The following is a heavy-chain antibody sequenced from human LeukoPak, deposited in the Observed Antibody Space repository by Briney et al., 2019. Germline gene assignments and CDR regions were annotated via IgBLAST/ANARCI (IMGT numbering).Heavy chain of an antibody. CDR1: GFIFSSYV. CDR3: ARDPNWGSGY. CDR2: IGTSGGDI. V-gene: IGHV3-23*01. Sequence: PGGSLRLPCAASGFIFSSYVMIWVRQAPGKGLEWVSIIGTSGGDIHYADSVKGRFSISRDNSKNTLSLQMNSLRVGDTAVYYCARDPNWGSGYWGQGTLVTVSS. J-gene: IGHJ4*02. D-gene: IGHD7-27*01.